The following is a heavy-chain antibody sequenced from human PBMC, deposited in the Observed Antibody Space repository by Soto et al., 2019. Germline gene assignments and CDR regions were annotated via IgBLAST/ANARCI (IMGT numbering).Heavy chain of an antibody. CDR3: ARVAPPYDSGGEFDY. V-gene: IGHV3-48*03. CDR1: GFTFSNYE. CDR2: ISSSGNTI. D-gene: IGHD3-22*01. J-gene: IGHJ4*02. Sequence: TGGSLRLSCAASGFTFSNYEMNWVRQAPGKGLEWLSYISSSGNTIYYEDSVKGRFTISRDNAKSSVSLQLNSLRAEDTAVYYCARVAPPYDSGGEFDYWGQGILVTVSS.